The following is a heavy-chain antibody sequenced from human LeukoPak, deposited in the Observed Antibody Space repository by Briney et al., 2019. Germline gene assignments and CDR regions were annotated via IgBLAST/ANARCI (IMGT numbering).Heavy chain of an antibody. D-gene: IGHD3-22*01. V-gene: IGHV1-46*01. Sequence: ASVKVSCKASGYTFTRYYMHWVRQAPGQGLEWMGIINPSGGGTSYAQKFQGRVTMTRDMSTNTVYMELSSLRAEDTAVYYCAKEPPYYYDSSGYYDYWGQGTLVTVSS. CDR1: GYTFTRYY. CDR3: AKEPPYYYDSSGYYDY. CDR2: INPSGGGT. J-gene: IGHJ4*02.